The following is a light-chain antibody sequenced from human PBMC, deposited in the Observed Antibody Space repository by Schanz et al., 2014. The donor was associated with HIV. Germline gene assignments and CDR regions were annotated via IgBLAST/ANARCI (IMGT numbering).Light chain of an antibody. Sequence: QSALTQPPSASGSPGQSVTISCTGTNSDVGGYNYVSWYRQHPGKAPKLMIYEVTKRPSGVPDRFSGSKSGNTASLTVSGLQAEDEADYYCSSYAGSNNVVFGGGTKLTVL. CDR3: SSYAGSNNVV. V-gene: IGLV2-8*01. J-gene: IGLJ2*01. CDR2: EVT. CDR1: NSDVGGYNY.